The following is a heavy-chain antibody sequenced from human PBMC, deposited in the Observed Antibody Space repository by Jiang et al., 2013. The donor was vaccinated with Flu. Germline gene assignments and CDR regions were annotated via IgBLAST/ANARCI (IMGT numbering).Heavy chain of an antibody. CDR2: IIPILGIA. V-gene: IGHV1-69*04. D-gene: IGHD2-15*01. CDR3: ARDHWKLNWFDP. J-gene: IGHJ5*02. Sequence: SGAEVKKPGSSVKVSCKASGGTFSSYAISWVRQAPGQGLEWMGRIIPILGIANYAQKFQGRVTITADKSTSTAYMELSSLRSEDTAVYYCARDHWKLNWFDPWGQGTLVTVSS. CDR1: GGTFSSYA.